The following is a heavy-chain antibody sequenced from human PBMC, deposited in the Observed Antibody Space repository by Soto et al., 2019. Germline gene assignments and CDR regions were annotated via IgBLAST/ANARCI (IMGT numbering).Heavy chain of an antibody. CDR1: GFTFSSYG. V-gene: IGHV3-30*18. CDR2: ISYDGSNK. J-gene: IGHJ4*02. CDR3: ANESAVAGSDY. Sequence: QVQLVESGGGVVQPGRSLRLSCAASGFTFSSYGMHWVRQAPGKGLEWVAVISYDGSNKYYADSVKGRFTISRDNSKNALYLQMNGLRAEGTAVCYCANESAVAGSDYWGQGTLVTVSS. D-gene: IGHD6-19*01.